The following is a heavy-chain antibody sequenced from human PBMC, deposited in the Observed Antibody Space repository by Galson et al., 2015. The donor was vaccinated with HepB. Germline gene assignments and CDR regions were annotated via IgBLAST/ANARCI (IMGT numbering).Heavy chain of an antibody. CDR2: TYYRSKWYN. CDR3: ARNDYYGVGSPSGWFDP. CDR1: GDSVSSNSAA. Sequence: CAISGDSVSSNSAAWNWIRQSPSRGLEWLGRTYYRSKWYNDYAVSVKSRITINPDTSKNQLSLKLSSVTAVDTAVYYCARNDYYGVGSPSGWFDPWGQGTLVTVSS. J-gene: IGHJ5*02. V-gene: IGHV6-1*01. D-gene: IGHD3-10*01.